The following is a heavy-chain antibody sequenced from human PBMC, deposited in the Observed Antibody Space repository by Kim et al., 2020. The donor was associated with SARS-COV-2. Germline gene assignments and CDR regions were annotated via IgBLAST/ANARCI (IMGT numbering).Heavy chain of an antibody. D-gene: IGHD4-17*01. CDR3: ARDYCSSDYCRSDS. J-gene: IGHJ5*01. V-gene: IGHV1-18*01. Sequence: ASVKVSCKTSGYTFVGYGITWVRQAPGQGLEWVGWISGYKGDTNYAQKFQDRVTVTIDTSTNTAYLELRNLRSDDTAVYYCARDYCSSDYCRSDSWGQGTVVTVSS. CDR1: GYTFVGYG. CDR2: ISGYKGDT.